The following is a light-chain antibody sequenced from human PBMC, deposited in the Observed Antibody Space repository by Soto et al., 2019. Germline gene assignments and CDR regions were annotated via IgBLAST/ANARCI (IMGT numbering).Light chain of an antibody. J-gene: IGLJ3*02. CDR2: LNSDGGH. Sequence: QLVLTQSPSASASLGASVKLTSTLSSGHRNYANAWRQQQPEKGPRNLMKLNSDGGHCTGDGIPHRFSGSSSGAERYLTISSLQSEDETDFYCQTRGTGRVFGGGTKLTVL. CDR3: QTRGTGRV. CDR1: SGHRNYA. V-gene: IGLV4-69*01.